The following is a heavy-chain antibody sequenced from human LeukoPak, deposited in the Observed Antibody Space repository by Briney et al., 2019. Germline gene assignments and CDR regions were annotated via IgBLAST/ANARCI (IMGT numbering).Heavy chain of an antibody. CDR2: ISYDGSNK. V-gene: IGHV3-30*03. D-gene: IGHD4-23*01. J-gene: IGHJ3*02. CDR1: GFTFSSYS. CDR3: ARAGDGGARLGAFDI. Sequence: PGGSLRLSCAASGFTFSSYSMNWVRQAPGKGLEWVAFISYDGSNKYYADSVKGRFTISRDNDKNTLYLQMNSLRAEDTAVYYCARAGDGGARLGAFDIWGQGTMVTVSS.